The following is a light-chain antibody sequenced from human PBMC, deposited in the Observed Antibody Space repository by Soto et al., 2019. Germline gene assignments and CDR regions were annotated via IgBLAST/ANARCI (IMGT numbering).Light chain of an antibody. J-gene: IGKJ5*01. CDR3: QQYNSWPPIT. CDR2: GAS. CDR1: QSVSSN. V-gene: IGKV3D-15*01. Sequence: EIVMTQSPATLSVSPGERATLSCRASQSVSSNLAWYQQKPGQAPRLLISGASSRATGIPDRFSGSGSETDFTLTISRLEPEDFVVYYCQQYNSWPPITFGQGTRLEIK.